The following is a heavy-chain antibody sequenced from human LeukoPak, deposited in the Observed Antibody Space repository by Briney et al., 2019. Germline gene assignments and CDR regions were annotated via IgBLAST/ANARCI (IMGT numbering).Heavy chain of an antibody. CDR1: GFTFSSYA. D-gene: IGHD3-3*01. CDR3: AKDGELRFLEWFTYFDY. CDR2: ISGSGGST. J-gene: IGHJ4*02. V-gene: IGHV3-23*01. Sequence: GGSLRLSCAASGFTFSSYAMRWVRQAPGKGLEWVSAISGSGGSTYYADSVKGRFTISRDNSKNTLYLQMNSLRAEDTAVYYCAKDGELRFLEWFTYFDYWGQGTLVTVSS.